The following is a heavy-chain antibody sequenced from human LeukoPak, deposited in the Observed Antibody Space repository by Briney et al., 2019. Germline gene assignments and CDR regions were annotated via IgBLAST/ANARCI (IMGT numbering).Heavy chain of an antibody. CDR1: GGSFSGYY. V-gene: IGHV4-34*01. CDR3: ARVSLIVGATDY. D-gene: IGHD1-26*01. CDR2: INHSGST. J-gene: IGHJ4*02. Sequence: SETLSLTCAGYGGSFSGYYWSWIRQPPGKGLEWIGEINHSGSTNYNPSLKSRVTISVDTSKNQFSLKLSSVTAADTAVYYCARVSLIVGATDYWGQGTLVTVSS.